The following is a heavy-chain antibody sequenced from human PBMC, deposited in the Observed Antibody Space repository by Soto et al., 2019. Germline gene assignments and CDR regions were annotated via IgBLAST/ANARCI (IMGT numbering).Heavy chain of an antibody. J-gene: IGHJ3*02. Sequence: GGSLRLSCAASGFTFSSYAMSWVRQAPGKGLEWVSAISGSGGSTYYADSVKGRFTISRDNSKNTLYLQMNSLRAEDTAVYYCAKGAGFVVVPAAQPFDAFDIWGQGTMVTVSS. CDR3: AKGAGFVVVPAAQPFDAFDI. V-gene: IGHV3-23*01. CDR1: GFTFSSYA. CDR2: ISGSGGST. D-gene: IGHD2-2*01.